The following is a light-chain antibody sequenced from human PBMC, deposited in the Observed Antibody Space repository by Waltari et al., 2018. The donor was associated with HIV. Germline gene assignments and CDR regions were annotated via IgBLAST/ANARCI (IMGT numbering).Light chain of an antibody. Sequence: QSALTQPASVSGSPGQSITISCTGTSSDVGSYNLVSWYQQHPGKAPKLMIYEGSKRPSGVSNRFSGSKSGNTASLTISGLQAEDEADYYCCSYAGSSLYVFGTGNKVTVL. J-gene: IGLJ1*01. V-gene: IGLV2-23*01. CDR3: CSYAGSSLYV. CDR2: EGS. CDR1: SSDVGSYNL.